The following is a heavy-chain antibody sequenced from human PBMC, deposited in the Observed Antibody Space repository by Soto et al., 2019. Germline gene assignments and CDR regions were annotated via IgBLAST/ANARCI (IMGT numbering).Heavy chain of an antibody. CDR1: GGSISSSSYY. CDR3: ARHDGICSGGSCYSEWFDP. CDR2: IYYSGST. V-gene: IGHV4-39*01. D-gene: IGHD2-15*01. Sequence: SETLSLTCTVSGGSISSSSYYWGWIRQPPGKGLEWIGSIYYSGSTYYNPSLKSRVTISVDTSKNQFSLKLSSVTAADTAVYYCARHDGICSGGSCYSEWFDPWGQGTLVTVPS. J-gene: IGHJ5*02.